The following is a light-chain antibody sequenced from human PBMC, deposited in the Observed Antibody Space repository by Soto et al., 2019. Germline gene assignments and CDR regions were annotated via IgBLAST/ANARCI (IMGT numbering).Light chain of an antibody. CDR1: SGHSSYA. CDR3: QTWSTGYSI. J-gene: IGLJ2*01. CDR2: LNSDGSH. V-gene: IGLV4-69*01. Sequence: QLVLTQSPSASASLGASVRLTCTLSSGHSSYAIAWHQQQPEKGPRFLMKLNSDGSHTKGDGIPDRFSGSSSGAERYLTISSLQSEDEADYHCQTWSTGYSIFGGGTKLTVL.